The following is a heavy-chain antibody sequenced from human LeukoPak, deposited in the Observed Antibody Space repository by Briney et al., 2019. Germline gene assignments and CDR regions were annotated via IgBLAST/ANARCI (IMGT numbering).Heavy chain of an antibody. Sequence: SETLSLICNVSGDAVINNHYYWGWIRQSPGKGLEWIANIFYSGALFSRGDTYYNPSLKSRVTISVDTSKNQFSLKVRSVTAADTAVYYCASWRGYRGYDYGFDYWGQGTLVTVSS. D-gene: IGHD5-12*01. CDR1: GDAVINNHYY. CDR2: IFYSGALFSRGDT. J-gene: IGHJ4*02. V-gene: IGHV4-39*07. CDR3: ASWRGYRGYDYGFDY.